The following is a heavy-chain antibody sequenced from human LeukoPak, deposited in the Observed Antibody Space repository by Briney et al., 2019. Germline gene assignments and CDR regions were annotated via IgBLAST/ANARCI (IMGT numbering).Heavy chain of an antibody. CDR1: GYTFTSYW. V-gene: IGHV5-51*01. CDR2: IYPGDSDT. CDR3: AGLTGGGYESFYFDY. J-gene: IGHJ4*02. Sequence: PGESLQISCKGSGYTFTSYWIAWVRQMPGKGLEWMGSIYPGDSDTRYSPSFQGQVTISVDKSISAAYLQWSGLKASDTAMYYCAGLTGGGYESFYFDYWGQGTLVTVSS. D-gene: IGHD5-12*01.